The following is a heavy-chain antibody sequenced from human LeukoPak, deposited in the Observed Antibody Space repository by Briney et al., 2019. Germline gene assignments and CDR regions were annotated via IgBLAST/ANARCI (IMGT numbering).Heavy chain of an antibody. J-gene: IGHJ5*02. D-gene: IGHD6-6*01. Sequence: ASVKVSCKASGYTFTNYYINWVRQAPGQGLEWMGIINPSGGNTRYAQKFQGRVTMTRDTSTSTVYMELSSLRSEDTAVYYCARTSIAATEDRNWFDPWGQGTLVTVSS. CDR1: GYTFTNYY. V-gene: IGHV1-46*01. CDR3: ARTSIAATEDRNWFDP. CDR2: INPSGGNT.